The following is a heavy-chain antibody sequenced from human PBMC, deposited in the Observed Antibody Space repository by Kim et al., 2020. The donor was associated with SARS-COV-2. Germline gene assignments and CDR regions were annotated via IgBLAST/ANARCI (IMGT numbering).Heavy chain of an antibody. D-gene: IGHD3-16*01. J-gene: IGHJ4*02. CDR2: DGSNK. CDR3: AKGGQAQ. V-gene: IGHV3-33*06. Sequence: DGSNKYYAASLKGRFTNARDNSKNTLYLQMNSPRAEDTAVYYCAKGGQAQWGQGTLVTVSS.